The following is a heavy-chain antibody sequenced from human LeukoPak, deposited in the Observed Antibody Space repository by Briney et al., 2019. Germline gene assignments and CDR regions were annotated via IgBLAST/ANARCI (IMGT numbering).Heavy chain of an antibody. D-gene: IGHD3-22*01. CDR1: GVYITNGLYF. V-gene: IGHV4-61*01. Sequence: PSQTLSLTCTVSGVYITNGLYFWHWIRQPPGKGLEWIGYIYYSGSTNYNPSLKSRVTISVDTSKNQFSLKLSSVTAADTAVYYCARFGYYDSSTSDAFDIWGQGTMVTVSS. CDR2: IYYSGST. CDR3: ARFGYYDSSTSDAFDI. J-gene: IGHJ3*02.